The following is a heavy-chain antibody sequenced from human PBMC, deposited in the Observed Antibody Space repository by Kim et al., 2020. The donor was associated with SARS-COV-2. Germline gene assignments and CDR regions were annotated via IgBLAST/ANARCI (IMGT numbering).Heavy chain of an antibody. CDR1: GGSISSYY. V-gene: IGHV4-59*13. D-gene: IGHD1-26*01. J-gene: IGHJ5*02. Sequence: SETLSLTCTVSGGSISSYYWSWIRQPPGKGLEWIGYIYYSGSTNYNPSLKSRVTISVDTSKNQFSLKLSSVTAADTAVYYCARDRGAPARYSGSYYWFDPWGQGTLVTVSS. CDR2: IYYSGST. CDR3: ARDRGAPARYSGSYYWFDP.